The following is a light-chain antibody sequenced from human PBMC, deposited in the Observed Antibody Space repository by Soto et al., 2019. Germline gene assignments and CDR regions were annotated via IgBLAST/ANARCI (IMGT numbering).Light chain of an antibody. V-gene: IGLV2-14*01. CDR3: SSYTASSTVV. CDR1: SSDVGGYNF. J-gene: IGLJ2*01. Sequence: QSALTQSASVSGSPGQSITISCTGTSSDVGGYNFVSWYQQHPGKAPKLMIYEVTNRPSGVSNRFSGSKSGNTASLTISGLQAEDEDDYYCSSYTASSTVVFGGGTKLTVL. CDR2: EVT.